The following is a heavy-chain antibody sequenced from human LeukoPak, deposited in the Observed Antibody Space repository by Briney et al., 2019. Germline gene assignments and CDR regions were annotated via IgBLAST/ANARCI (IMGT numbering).Heavy chain of an antibody. V-gene: IGHV1-2*06. Sequence: ASVKVSCKASGYTFTGYYMHWVRQAPGQGLEWMGRINPNSGGTNYAQKFQGRVTMTRDTSISTAYMELSRLRSDDTAVYYRARDSERLGEGYYYDSSGYSTGDYWGQGTLVTVSS. D-gene: IGHD3-22*01. CDR1: GYTFTGYY. CDR3: ARDSERLGEGYYYDSSGYSTGDY. CDR2: INPNSGGT. J-gene: IGHJ4*02.